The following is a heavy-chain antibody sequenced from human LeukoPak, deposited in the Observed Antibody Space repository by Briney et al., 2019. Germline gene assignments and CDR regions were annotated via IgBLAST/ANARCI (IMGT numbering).Heavy chain of an antibody. V-gene: IGHV4-30-2*01. D-gene: IGHD6-19*01. CDR3: AREYSSGQRNYYYGMDV. CDR2: IYHSGST. Sequence: SETLSLTCAVSGGSISSGGYSWSWIRQPPGKGLEWIGYIYHSGSTYYNPSLKSRVTISVDTSKNQFSLKLSSVTAADTAVYYCAREYSSGQRNYYYGMDVWGQGTTVTVSS. J-gene: IGHJ6*02. CDR1: GGSISSGGYS.